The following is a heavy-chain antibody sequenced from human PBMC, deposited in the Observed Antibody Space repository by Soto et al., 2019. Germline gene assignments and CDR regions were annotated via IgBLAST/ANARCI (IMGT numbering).Heavy chain of an antibody. Sequence: GGSLRLSCAASGFTFSSYAMSWVRQAPGKGLEWVSAISGSGGSTYYADSVKGRFTISRDNSKNTLYLQMNSLRAEDTAVYYCAKDFVLAAAAGTGGDAFDIWGQGTMVTVSS. V-gene: IGHV3-23*01. CDR3: AKDFVLAAAAGTGGDAFDI. J-gene: IGHJ3*02. CDR1: GFTFSSYA. D-gene: IGHD6-13*01. CDR2: ISGSGGST.